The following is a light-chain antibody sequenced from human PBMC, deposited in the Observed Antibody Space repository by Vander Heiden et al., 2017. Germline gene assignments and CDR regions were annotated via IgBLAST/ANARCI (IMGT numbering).Light chain of an antibody. CDR2: DVS. J-gene: IGLJ3*02. Sequence: QSALTQPASVSGSPGQSITISCTGTSSDVGGYNYVSRYQQHPGNAPKLMIYDVSYRPSGVSTRFSGSKSGNTASLTISGLQAEDEADYYCSSYTSSSTWVFGGGTKLTVL. V-gene: IGLV2-14*01. CDR1: SSDVGGYNY. CDR3: SSYTSSSTWV.